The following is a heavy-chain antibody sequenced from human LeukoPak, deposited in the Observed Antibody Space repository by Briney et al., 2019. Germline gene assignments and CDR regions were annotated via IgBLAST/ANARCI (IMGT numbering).Heavy chain of an antibody. CDR3: ARLGTPRDPYYYYYMDV. Sequence: GESLKISCKGSGYSFTSYWIGWVRQMPGKGLEWMGIIYPGDSDTRYSPSFQGQVTISADKSISTAYLQWSSLKASDTAMYYCARLGTPRDPYYYYYMDVWGKGTTVTISS. D-gene: IGHD2-21*02. J-gene: IGHJ6*03. CDR1: GYSFTSYW. V-gene: IGHV5-51*01. CDR2: IYPGDSDT.